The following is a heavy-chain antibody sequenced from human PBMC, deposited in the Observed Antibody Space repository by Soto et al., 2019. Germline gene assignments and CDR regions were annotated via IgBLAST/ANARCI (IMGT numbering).Heavy chain of an antibody. V-gene: IGHV3-48*01. Sequence: GGSLRLSCAASGFTFSSYSMNWVRQAPGKGLEWVSYISSSSSTIYYADSVKGRFTISRDNAKNSLYLQMNSLRAEDTAVYYCARDSLPSSYDYGDYRDWMDHNWFDPWGQGTLVTVSS. CDR3: ARDSLPSSYDYGDYRDWMDHNWFDP. D-gene: IGHD4-17*01. CDR1: GFTFSSYS. CDR2: ISSSSSTI. J-gene: IGHJ5*02.